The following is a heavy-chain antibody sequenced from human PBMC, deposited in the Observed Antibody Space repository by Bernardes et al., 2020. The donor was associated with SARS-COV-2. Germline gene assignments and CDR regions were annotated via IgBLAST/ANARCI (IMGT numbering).Heavy chain of an antibody. CDR3: AKAEAIVVVPAAVDY. D-gene: IGHD2-2*01. CDR2: ISGSGGST. CDR1: GFTFSSYA. V-gene: IGHV3-23*01. Sequence: GGSLRLSCAASGFTFSSYAMSWVRQAPGKGLDWVSAISGSGGSTYYADSVKGRFTISRDNSKNTLYLQMNSLRAEDTAVYYCAKAEAIVVVPAAVDYWGQGTLVTVSS. J-gene: IGHJ4*02.